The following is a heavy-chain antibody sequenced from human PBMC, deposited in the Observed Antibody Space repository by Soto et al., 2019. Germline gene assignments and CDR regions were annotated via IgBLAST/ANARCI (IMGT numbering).Heavy chain of an antibody. V-gene: IGHV4-59*01. J-gene: IGHJ6*02. CDR1: GGSISSYY. CDR3: ARGGGLRPTYYYYYGMDV. CDR2: IYYSGST. Sequence: SETLSLTCTVSGGSISSYYWSWIRQPPGKGLEWIGYIYYSGSTNYNPSLKSRVTISVDTSKNQFSLKLSSVTAADTAVYYCARGGGLRPTYYYYYGMDVWGQGTTVTVSS. D-gene: IGHD2-15*01.